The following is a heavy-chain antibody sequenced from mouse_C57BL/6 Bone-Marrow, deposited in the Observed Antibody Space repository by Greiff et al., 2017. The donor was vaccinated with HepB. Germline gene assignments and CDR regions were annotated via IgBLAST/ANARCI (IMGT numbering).Heavy chain of an antibody. Sequence: QVQLQQSGAELVRPGTSVKVSCKASGYAFTNYLIEWVKQRPGQGLEWIGVINPGSGGTNYNEKFKGKATLTADKSSSTAYMQLSSLTSEDSAVYFCARWNYGSFDYWGQGTTLTVSS. CDR1: GYAFTNYL. D-gene: IGHD1-1*01. J-gene: IGHJ2*01. CDR2: INPGSGGT. V-gene: IGHV1-54*01. CDR3: ARWNYGSFDY.